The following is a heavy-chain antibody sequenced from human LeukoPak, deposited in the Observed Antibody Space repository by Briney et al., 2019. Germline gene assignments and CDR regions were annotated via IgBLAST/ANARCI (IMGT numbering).Heavy chain of an antibody. J-gene: IGHJ2*01. CDR1: GLSVSSNN. V-gene: IGHV3-48*04. CDR3: ARDLGLRRMI. CDR2: ISAGSGTM. Sequence: GGSLRLSCAASGLSVSSNNMHWVRQAPGGGLEWVSYISAGSGTMFSADSVKGRFTISRDNAREPLFLQMNSLRAEDTAVYYCARDLGLRRMIWGRGTLVIVSS.